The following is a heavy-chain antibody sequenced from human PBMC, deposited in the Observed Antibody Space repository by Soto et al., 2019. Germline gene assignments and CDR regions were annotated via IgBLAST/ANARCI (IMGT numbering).Heavy chain of an antibody. J-gene: IGHJ4*02. D-gene: IGHD3-22*01. CDR3: ARDGYYYDSSGYQRVYYFDY. V-gene: IGHV4-59*01. CDR1: GGSISSYY. CDR2: IFYSGST. Sequence: LSLTCTVSGGSISSYYWSWIRQPPGKGLEWIGYIFYSGSTNYNPSLKSRVTISVDTSKNQFSLRLSSVTAADTAVYYCARDGYYYDSSGYQRVYYFDYWGQGTLVTVSS.